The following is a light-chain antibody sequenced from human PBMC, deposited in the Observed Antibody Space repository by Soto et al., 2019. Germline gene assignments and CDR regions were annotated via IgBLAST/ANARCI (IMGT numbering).Light chain of an antibody. Sequence: EIVMTQSPATLSVSPGERATLSCRASQSVSTNLAWYQQKPGQAPGLLIYDASTRATGIPARFSGSGSGTEFTLTISSLQSEDFAVYYCQQYNNWPRTFGQGPKVEIK. CDR3: QQYNNWPRT. J-gene: IGKJ1*01. V-gene: IGKV3-15*01. CDR2: DAS. CDR1: QSVSTN.